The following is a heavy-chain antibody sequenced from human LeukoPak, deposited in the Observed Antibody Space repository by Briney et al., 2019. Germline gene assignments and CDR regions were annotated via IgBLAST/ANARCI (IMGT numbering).Heavy chain of an antibody. Sequence: GGSLRLSCAASGFTFSNYAMNWVRQAPGKGLEWVSGISTSGGSTYYADSVKGRFTISRDNAKNSLYLQMNSLRAEDTAVYYCAELGITMIGGVWGKGTTVTISS. CDR2: ISTSGGST. V-gene: IGHV3-23*01. CDR3: AELGITMIGGV. CDR1: GFTFSNYA. D-gene: IGHD3-10*02. J-gene: IGHJ6*04.